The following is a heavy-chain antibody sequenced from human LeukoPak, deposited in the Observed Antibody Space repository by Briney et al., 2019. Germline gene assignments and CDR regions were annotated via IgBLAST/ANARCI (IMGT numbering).Heavy chain of an antibody. D-gene: IGHD3-22*01. CDR1: GGSISSGGYF. CDR3: ARESYYAGSYKADY. CDR2: IYYGGST. Sequence: SETLSLTCIVSGGSISSGGYFWSWLRQHPGKGLEWIGYIYYGGSTYYDPSLKSRVTISVDRSKNQFSPKLSSVTAADTAVYYCARESYYAGSYKADYWGQGTLVTVSS. V-gene: IGHV4-31*03. J-gene: IGHJ4*02.